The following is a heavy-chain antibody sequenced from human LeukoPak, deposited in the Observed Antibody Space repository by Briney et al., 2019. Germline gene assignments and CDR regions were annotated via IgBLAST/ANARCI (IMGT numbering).Heavy chain of an antibody. Sequence: NHGESLKISCRGSGYSFTSYWISWVRQMPGKGLEWMGRIDPSDSYTNYSPSFQGHVTISADKSISTAYLQWSSLKASDTAMYCCARHLYSSGWYSWFDPWGQGTLVTVSS. V-gene: IGHV5-10-1*01. CDR3: ARHLYSSGWYSWFDP. CDR2: IDPSDSYT. CDR1: GYSFTSYW. D-gene: IGHD6-19*01. J-gene: IGHJ5*02.